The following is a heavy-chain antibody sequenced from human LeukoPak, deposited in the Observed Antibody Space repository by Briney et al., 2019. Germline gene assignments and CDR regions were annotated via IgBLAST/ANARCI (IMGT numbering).Heavy chain of an antibody. CDR1: GGSISSGSYY. Sequence: SQTLSLTCTVSGGSISSGSYYWSWIRQPAGKGLEWIRRIYTSGSTNYNPSLKSRVTISVDTSKNQFSLKLSSVTAADTAVYYCARGYYDFWSGYPSFDYWGQGTLVTVSS. J-gene: IGHJ4*02. CDR3: ARGYYDFWSGYPSFDY. V-gene: IGHV4-61*02. D-gene: IGHD3-3*01. CDR2: IYTSGST.